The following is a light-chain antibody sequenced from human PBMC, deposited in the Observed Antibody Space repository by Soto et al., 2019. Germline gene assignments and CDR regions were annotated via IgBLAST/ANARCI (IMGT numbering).Light chain of an antibody. V-gene: IGKV1-5*03. CDR3: QQYNSYPYT. CDR2: KAS. J-gene: IGKJ2*01. Sequence: DIQMTQSPSTLSASVGDRVTITCRASQSISSWLAWYQQKPGKAPNLLIYKASSLQSGVPSRFSGSGSGTEFTLTTSGLQPDDFASYYCQQYNSYPYTFGQGTKREI. CDR1: QSISSW.